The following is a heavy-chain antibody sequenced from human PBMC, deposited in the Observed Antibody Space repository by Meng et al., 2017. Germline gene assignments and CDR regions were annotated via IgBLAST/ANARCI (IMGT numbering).Heavy chain of an antibody. CDR2: IYSGGST. J-gene: IGHJ4*02. CDR3: ARDGWGAPGY. CDR1: GFTVSSNY. D-gene: IGHD1-26*01. Sequence: GESLKISCAASGFTVSSNYMSWVRQAPGKGLEGVSVIYSGGSTYYADSVKGRFTISRDNSKNTLYLQMNSLRAEDTAVYYCARDGWGAPGYWGQGTLVTVSS. V-gene: IGHV3-66*02.